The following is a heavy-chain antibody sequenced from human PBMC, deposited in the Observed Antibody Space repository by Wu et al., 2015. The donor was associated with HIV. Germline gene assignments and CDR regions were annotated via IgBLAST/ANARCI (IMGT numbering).Heavy chain of an antibody. D-gene: IGHD3-22*01. CDR3: ARASYDSSGYYVRYFDY. Sequence: QVQLVQSGAEVKEPGSSMKVSCKASGGTFSSDAVSWVRQAPGQGLEWMGKIIPVFGTTKYAQKFQGRVTISADESTRTVFMELSSLRSDDTAVYYCARASYDSSGYYVRYFDYWGQGTLVTVSS. J-gene: IGHJ4*02. CDR2: IIPVFGTT. CDR1: GGTFSSDA. V-gene: IGHV1-69*13.